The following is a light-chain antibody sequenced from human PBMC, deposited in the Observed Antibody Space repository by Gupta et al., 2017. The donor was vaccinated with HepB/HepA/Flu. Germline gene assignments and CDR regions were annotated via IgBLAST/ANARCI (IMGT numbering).Light chain of an antibody. J-gene: IGKJ1*01. CDR1: QSVLYSSNNKNY. CDR2: WAS. V-gene: IGKV4-1*01. CDR3: QQFHGHPPT. Sequence: DIVMTQSPDSLAVSLGERATINCKSSQSVLYSSNNKNYLAWYQQKPGQPPKLLIYWASTRESGVPDRFSGSGSGTDFTLTISSLQAEDVAVYFCQQFHGHPPTFGQGTKVEIK.